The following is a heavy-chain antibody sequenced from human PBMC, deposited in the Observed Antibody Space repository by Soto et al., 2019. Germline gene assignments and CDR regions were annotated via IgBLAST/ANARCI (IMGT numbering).Heavy chain of an antibody. CDR2: INHSGST. V-gene: IGHV4-34*01. D-gene: IGHD6-13*01. J-gene: IGHJ4*02. CDR1: GGSFSGYY. CDR3: ATSYGNAWYTY. Sequence: SETLSLTCAVYGGSFSGYYWSWIRQPPGKGLEWIGEINHSGSTNYNPSLKSRVTISVDRSKNQFTLQLSSVTVADTAVYYCATSYGNAWYTYWGQGTQVTVSS.